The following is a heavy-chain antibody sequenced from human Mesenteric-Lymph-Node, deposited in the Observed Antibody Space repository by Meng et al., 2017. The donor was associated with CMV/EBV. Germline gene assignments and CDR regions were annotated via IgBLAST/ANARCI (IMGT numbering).Heavy chain of an antibody. CDR1: GFTFSSYW. Sequence: GGSLRLSCAASGFTFSSYWMHWVRQAPGKGLVWVSRINSDGSSTSYADSVKGRFTISRDNAKNSLYLQMNSLRAEDTALYYCLSMVVTRDYWGRGTLVTVSS. V-gene: IGHV3-74*01. D-gene: IGHD4-23*01. J-gene: IGHJ4*02. CDR2: INSDGSST. CDR3: LSMVVTRDY.